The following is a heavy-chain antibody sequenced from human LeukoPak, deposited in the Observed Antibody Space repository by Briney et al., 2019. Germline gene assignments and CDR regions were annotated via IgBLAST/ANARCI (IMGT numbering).Heavy chain of an antibody. D-gene: IGHD6-19*01. V-gene: IGHV4-39*01. J-gene: IGHJ4*02. CDR3: ARLVDSSGWYSGTYFDC. Sequence: KPSETLSLTCIVSGDSISSSSYYWGWIRQPPGKGLEWIGSIYYSGRTYYNPSLKSRVTISVDTSKNQFSPKLSSVTAADTAVYYCARLVDSSGWYSGTYFDCWGQGTLVTVSS. CDR1: GDSISSSSYY. CDR2: IYYSGRT.